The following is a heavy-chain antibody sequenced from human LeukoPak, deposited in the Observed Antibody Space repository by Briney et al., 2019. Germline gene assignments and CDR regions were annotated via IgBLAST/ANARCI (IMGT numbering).Heavy chain of an antibody. D-gene: IGHD2-21*01. J-gene: IGHJ4*02. CDR2: INTSGST. CDR3: ARGDYYCGGDCYGY. Sequence: SETLSLTCTVSGGSISSYYWSWIRQPAGKGLEWIGRINTSGSTNYNPSLKSRVTMSVDTSKNQFSLKLSSVTAADTAVYYCARGDYYCGGDCYGYWGQGTLVTVSS. CDR1: GGSISSYY. V-gene: IGHV4-4*07.